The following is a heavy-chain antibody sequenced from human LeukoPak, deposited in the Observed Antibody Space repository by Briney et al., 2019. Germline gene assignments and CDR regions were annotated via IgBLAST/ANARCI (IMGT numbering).Heavy chain of an antibody. CDR1: GGSISSGSYY. Sequence: SETLSLTCTVSGGSISSGSYYWSWIRQPAGKGLEWIGRIYTSGSTNYNPSLKSRVTISVDTSKNQFSLKLSSVTAADTALYYCAREEDYYYYMDVWGKGTTVTVSS. CDR2: IYTSGST. V-gene: IGHV4-61*02. J-gene: IGHJ6*03. CDR3: AREEDYYYYMDV.